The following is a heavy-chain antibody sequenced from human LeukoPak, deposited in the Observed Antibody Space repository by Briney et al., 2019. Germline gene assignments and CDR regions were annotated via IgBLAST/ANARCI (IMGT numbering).Heavy chain of an antibody. CDR2: ISGSGGST. CDR1: GFTFSSYA. J-gene: IGHJ3*02. CDR3: AREVRGSGSYYKEAFDI. D-gene: IGHD3-10*01. Sequence: GGSLRLSCVASGFTFSSYAMSWVRQAPGKGLEWVSAISGSGGSTYYADSVKGRFTISRDNAKNSLYLQMNSLRAEDTAVYYCAREVRGSGSYYKEAFDIWGQGTMVTVSS. V-gene: IGHV3-23*01.